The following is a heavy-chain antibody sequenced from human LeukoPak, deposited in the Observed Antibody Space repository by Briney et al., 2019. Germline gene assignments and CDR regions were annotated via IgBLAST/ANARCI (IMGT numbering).Heavy chain of an antibody. D-gene: IGHD2-15*01. CDR2: ISYDGSNK. J-gene: IGHJ5*02. CDR3: ASGGVVVAATGWFDP. V-gene: IGHV3-30-3*01. Sequence: PGGSLRLSCAASGFTFSSYAMHWVRQAPGKGLEWVAVISYDGSNKYYADSVKGRFTISRDNSKNTLYLQMNSLRAEDTAVYYCASGGVVVAATGWFDPWGQGTLVTVSS. CDR1: GFTFSSYA.